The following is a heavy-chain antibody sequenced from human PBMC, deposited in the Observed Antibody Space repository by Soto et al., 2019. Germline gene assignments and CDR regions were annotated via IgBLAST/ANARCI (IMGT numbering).Heavy chain of an antibody. V-gene: IGHV4-4*02. J-gene: IGHJ4*02. D-gene: IGHD3-22*01. Sequence: SETLSLTCAVSGGSISSNNWWSWVRRPPGKGLEWIGEIYHSGSTNYNPSLKSRVTISVDKSKNQFSLKLSSVTAADTAVYYCARVSDYNDSSGYYYSDYWGQGTLVTVSS. CDR1: GGSISSNNW. CDR2: IYHSGST. CDR3: ARVSDYNDSSGYYYSDY.